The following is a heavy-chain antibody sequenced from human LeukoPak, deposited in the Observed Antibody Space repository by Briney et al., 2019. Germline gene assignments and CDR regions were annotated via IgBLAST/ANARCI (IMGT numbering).Heavy chain of an antibody. CDR2: INHSGST. Sequence: SETLSLTCAGYGGSFSGYYWSWIRQPPGKGLEWIWEINHSGSTNYNPSLKSRVTISVDTSKNQFSLKLSSVTAADTAVYYCARRYSYPWGPPYYYYYYMDVSGKGTTVTVSS. V-gene: IGHV4-34*01. D-gene: IGHD6-13*01. CDR1: GGSFSGYY. J-gene: IGHJ6*03. CDR3: ARRYSYPWGPPYYYYYYMDV.